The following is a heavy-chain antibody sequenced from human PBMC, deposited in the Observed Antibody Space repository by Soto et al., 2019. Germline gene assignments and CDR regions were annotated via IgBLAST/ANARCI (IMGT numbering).Heavy chain of an antibody. J-gene: IGHJ6*02. D-gene: IGHD3-10*01. Sequence: EEALQISCTASGYTFSRYWIAWLRHMPGKGLEWMGVVYPGDSDTRYSPSFEGHVTISVDKSINTAYLQWGSLKASDTAMYYCARHEHSFIMGGVLTAATDVWGQGTKVT. CDR2: VYPGDSDT. CDR3: ARHEHSFIMGGVLTAATDV. CDR1: GYTFSRYW. V-gene: IGHV5-51*01.